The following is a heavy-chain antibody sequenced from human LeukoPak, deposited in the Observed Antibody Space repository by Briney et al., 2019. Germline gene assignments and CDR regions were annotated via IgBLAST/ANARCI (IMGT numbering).Heavy chain of an antibody. CDR1: GGTFSSYT. V-gene: IGHV1-69*04. Sequence: SVKVSCKASGGTFSSYTISWVRQAPGQGLEWMGRIIPILGIANYAQKFQGRVTITADKSTSTAYMELSSLRSEDTAVYYCAREGLSCSSTSCYLDYWGQGTLVTVSS. D-gene: IGHD2-2*01. CDR2: IIPILGIA. J-gene: IGHJ4*02. CDR3: AREGLSCSSTSCYLDY.